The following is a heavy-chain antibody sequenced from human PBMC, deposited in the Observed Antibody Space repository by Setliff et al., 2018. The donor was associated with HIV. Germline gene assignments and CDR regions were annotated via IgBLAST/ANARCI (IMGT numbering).Heavy chain of an antibody. J-gene: IGHJ1*01. D-gene: IGHD2-15*01. CDR1: GFTFSDYY. V-gene: IGHV3-11*01. Sequence: GGSLRLSCAASGFTFSDYYMSWIRQAPGKGLEWVSYISRSGSIIYYADSVKGRFTISRDNAKNSLYLQMNSLKTEDTAVYYCATDLKGYCSGGSCYEYFQHWGQGTLVTVSS. CDR3: ATDLKGYCSGGSCYEYFQH. CDR2: ISRSGSII.